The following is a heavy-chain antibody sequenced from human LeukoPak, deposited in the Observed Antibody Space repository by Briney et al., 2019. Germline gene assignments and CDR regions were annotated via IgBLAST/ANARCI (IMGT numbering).Heavy chain of an antibody. CDR1: GGIFSSYP. V-gene: IGHV1-69*13. D-gene: IGHD4-23*01. Sequence: ASVKVSCKASGGIFSSYPFTWVRQAPGQGLEWMGEITPIFGAANYAQTFQGRVTITADESTSTVFMELSSLRSDDTAFYYCARNSRVASTSGLNYWGQGTLVTVSS. J-gene: IGHJ4*02. CDR2: ITPIFGAA. CDR3: ARNSRVASTSGLNY.